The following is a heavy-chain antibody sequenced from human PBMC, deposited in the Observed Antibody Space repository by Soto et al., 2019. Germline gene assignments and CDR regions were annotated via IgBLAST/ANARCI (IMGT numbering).Heavy chain of an antibody. CDR1: GYRFSSFG. CDR3: ARPLDYYYYSMDA. J-gene: IGHJ6*02. V-gene: IGHV1-18*01. Sequence: QVQLVQSGAEVKRPGSSVKVSCKASGYRFSSFGIIWVRQAPGQGLERMGWISAYSGNTNYAQRFQGRVTMTTDTSTSSAYMELRSLRSDDTAVYYCARPLDYYYYSMDAWGQGTTGTVSS. CDR2: ISAYSGNT.